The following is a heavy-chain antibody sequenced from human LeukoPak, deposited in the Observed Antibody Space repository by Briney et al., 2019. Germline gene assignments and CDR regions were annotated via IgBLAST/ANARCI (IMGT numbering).Heavy chain of an antibody. CDR2: IRYDGSNK. Sequence: GGSLRLSCAASGFTFSSYGMHWVRQAPGKGLEWVAFIRYDGSNKYYADSVKGRFTISRDNSKNTLYLQMNSLRAEDTAVYYCAREGPLGGHIVVVPAAIGVDAFDIWGQGTMVTVSS. D-gene: IGHD2-2*02. CDR1: GFTFSSYG. V-gene: IGHV3-30*02. CDR3: AREGPLGGHIVVVPAAIGVDAFDI. J-gene: IGHJ3*02.